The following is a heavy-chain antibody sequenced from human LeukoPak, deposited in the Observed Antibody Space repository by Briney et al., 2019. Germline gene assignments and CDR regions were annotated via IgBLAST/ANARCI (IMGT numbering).Heavy chain of an antibody. CDR1: GFIFRNYA. V-gene: IGHV3-23*01. J-gene: IGHJ4*02. CDR2: VSGSGGNT. D-gene: IGHD2-2*01. CDR3: SKAGRDIVVVPAATPDY. Sequence: GGSLRLSCAASGFIFRNYALNWVRQAPGRGLERVSTVSGSGGNTYYADSVKGRFTISRDNSKNTLYLQMNGLRAEDTDLYYCSKAGRDIVVVPAATPDYWGQGTLVTVSS.